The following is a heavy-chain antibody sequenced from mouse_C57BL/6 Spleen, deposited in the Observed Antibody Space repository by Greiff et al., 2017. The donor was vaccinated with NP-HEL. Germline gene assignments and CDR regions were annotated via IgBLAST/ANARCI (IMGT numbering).Heavy chain of an antibody. CDR3: ARVGRFDY. D-gene: IGHD4-1*01. CDR2: INPNNGGT. Sequence: VQLQQSGPELVKPGASVKISCKASGYTFTDYYMNWVKQSHGKSLEWIGDINPNNGGTSYNQKFKGKATLTVDKSSSTAYMELRSLTSEDSAVYYCARVGRFDYWGQGTTLTVSS. J-gene: IGHJ2*01. V-gene: IGHV1-26*01. CDR1: GYTFTDYY.